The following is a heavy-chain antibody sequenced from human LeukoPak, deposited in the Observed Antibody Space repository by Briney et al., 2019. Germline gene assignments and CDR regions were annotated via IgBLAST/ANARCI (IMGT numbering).Heavy chain of an antibody. J-gene: IGHJ4*02. V-gene: IGHV3-20*04. CDR3: ARASGSYHLDY. Sequence: GGSLRLSCAASGFTFEDYGMSWVRQAPGKGLEWVSGINWNGGSTGYADSVKGRFTISRDNAKNSLYLQMNSLRAEDTAVYYCARASGSYHLDYWGQGTLVTVSS. CDR1: GFTFEDYG. D-gene: IGHD1-26*01. CDR2: INWNGGST.